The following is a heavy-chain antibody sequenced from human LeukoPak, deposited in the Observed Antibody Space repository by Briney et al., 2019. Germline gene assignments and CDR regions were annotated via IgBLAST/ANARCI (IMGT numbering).Heavy chain of an antibody. Sequence: ERSLRLSCAASGFTFSTYAMHWVRQAPGRGLEWVAAISSDGNHKHFADSVRGRFTISRDNSKNTLFLQMNSLRPDDTAVYYCARDRLPPPGVYCFDPWGQGTLVTVSS. CDR1: GFTFSTYA. CDR3: ARDRLPPPGVYCFDP. D-gene: IGHD5-12*01. V-gene: IGHV3-30-3*01. CDR2: ISSDGNHK. J-gene: IGHJ5*02.